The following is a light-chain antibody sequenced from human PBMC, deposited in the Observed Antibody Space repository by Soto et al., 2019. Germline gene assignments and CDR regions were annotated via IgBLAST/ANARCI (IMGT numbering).Light chain of an antibody. CDR2: DAS. CDR1: QSGSGY. Sequence: EIVLTQSPATMSLSPGESATLSCRASQSGSGYLAWYQQKPGQAPRLLMYDASNRATGIPARFSGSGSGTDFTLTISSLEPEDFAVYYCQQRSNWPSTFGGGNKVEIK. J-gene: IGKJ4*01. CDR3: QQRSNWPST. V-gene: IGKV3-11*01.